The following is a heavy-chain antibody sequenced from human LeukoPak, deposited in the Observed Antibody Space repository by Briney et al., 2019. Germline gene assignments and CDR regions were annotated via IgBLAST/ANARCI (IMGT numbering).Heavy chain of an antibody. CDR1: GFSYGTSW. CDR3: ARETSGPGY. J-gene: IGHJ4*02. D-gene: IGHD6-25*01. V-gene: IGHV3-7*01. Sequence: GSLRLSCAGSGFSYGTSWMTWVRQAPGKGLEWVANIKEDASETYYVDSVRGRFTISRDNAKRVVYLQMNSLRVEDTAVYYCARETSGPGYWGQGTLVTVSS. CDR2: IKEDASET.